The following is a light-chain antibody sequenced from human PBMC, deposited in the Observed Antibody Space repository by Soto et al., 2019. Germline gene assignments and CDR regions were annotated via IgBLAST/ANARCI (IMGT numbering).Light chain of an antibody. Sequence: QSVVTQPPSASGTPGQRVTISCSGSSSNIGSNYVYWYQHLPGAAPRLLIYTNNQRPSGVPDRCSGSKSGTSASLAISGLRSEEEDDYYCAAWDDSLNGVVFGGGTKLTVL. J-gene: IGLJ2*01. CDR3: AAWDDSLNGVV. CDR2: TNN. CDR1: SSNIGSNY. V-gene: IGLV1-47*01.